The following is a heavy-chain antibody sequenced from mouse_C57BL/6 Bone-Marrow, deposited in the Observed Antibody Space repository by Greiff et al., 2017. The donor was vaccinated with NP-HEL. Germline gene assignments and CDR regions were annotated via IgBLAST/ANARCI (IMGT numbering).Heavy chain of an antibody. J-gene: IGHJ3*01. CDR3: ARPAVVAEGWFAY. D-gene: IGHD1-1*01. CDR2: IDPSDSYT. V-gene: IGHV1-59*01. Sequence: VQLQQSGAELVRPGTSVKLSCKASGYTFSSYWMHWVKQRPGQGLEWIGVIDPSDSYTNYNQKFKGKATLTVDTSSSTAYMQLSSLTSEDSAVYCCARPAVVAEGWFAYWGQGTLVTVSA. CDR1: GYTFSSYW.